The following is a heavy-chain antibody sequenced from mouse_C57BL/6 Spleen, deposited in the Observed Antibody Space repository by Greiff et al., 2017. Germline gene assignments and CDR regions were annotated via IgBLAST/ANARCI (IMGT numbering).Heavy chain of an antibody. CDR2: ISSGGSYT. D-gene: IGHD1-1*01. CDR3: ASARSSSFAY. V-gene: IGHV5-6*01. CDR1: GFTFSSYG. Sequence: EVQVVESGGDLVKPGGSLKLSCAASGFTFSSYGMSWVRQTPDKRLEWVATISSGGSYTYYPDSVKGRFTISRDNAKNTLYLQMSSLKSEDTAMYYCASARSSSFAYWGQGTLVTVSA. J-gene: IGHJ3*01.